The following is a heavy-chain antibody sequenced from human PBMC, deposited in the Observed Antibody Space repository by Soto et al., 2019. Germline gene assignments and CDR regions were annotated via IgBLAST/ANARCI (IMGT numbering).Heavy chain of an antibody. D-gene: IGHD3-9*01. J-gene: IGHJ6*02. CDR1: GFTFSSYG. Sequence: QVQLVESGGGVVQPGRSLRLSCAASGFTFSSYGMHWVRQAPGKGLEWVAVIWYDGSNKYYADSVKARFTISRDNSKNTLYLQRNSLIAEDTAVYYCARDLYTIDYYYYGMDVWGQGTTVTVSS. CDR2: IWYDGSNK. V-gene: IGHV3-33*01. CDR3: ARDLYTIDYYYYGMDV.